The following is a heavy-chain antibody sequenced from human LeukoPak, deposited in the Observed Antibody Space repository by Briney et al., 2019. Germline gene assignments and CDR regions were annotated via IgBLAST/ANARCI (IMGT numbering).Heavy chain of an antibody. D-gene: IGHD4-17*01. CDR1: GGSISSSNYY. Sequence: SETLSLTCTVSGGSISSSNYYWGWIRQPPGKGLEWIGSIYYSGSTYYNPSLKSRVTISVDTSKNQFSLKLSSVTAADTAVYYCARRPDYVVFDYWGQGTLVTVSS. CDR3: ARRPDYVVFDY. CDR2: IYYSGST. J-gene: IGHJ4*02. V-gene: IGHV4-39*01.